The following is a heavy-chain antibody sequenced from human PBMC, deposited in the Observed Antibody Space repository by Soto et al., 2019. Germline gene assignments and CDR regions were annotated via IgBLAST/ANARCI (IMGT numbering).Heavy chain of an antibody. CDR3: ARPSGLFEQYSALVDN. J-gene: IGHJ1*01. D-gene: IGHD5-12*01. CDR2: IIPIFTTT. Sequence: SVKVSCKASGGPFSNSAIAWVRPAPGQGLEWLGMIIPIFTTTNYAQKFKDRLTISADGSTSTAYMELSGLKSEDTSVYVCARPSGLFEQYSALVDNWGQGTLVTVSS. CDR1: GGPFSNSA. V-gene: IGHV1-69*13.